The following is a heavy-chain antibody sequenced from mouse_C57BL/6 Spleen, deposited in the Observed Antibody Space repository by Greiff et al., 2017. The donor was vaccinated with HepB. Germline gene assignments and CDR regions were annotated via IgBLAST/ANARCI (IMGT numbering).Heavy chain of an antibody. CDR1: GFSLTSYG. V-gene: IGHV2-2*01. CDR3: ARNWEDGTTGGYYAMDY. D-gene: IGHD1-1*01. J-gene: IGHJ4*01. Sequence: VQLVESGPGLVQPSQSLSITCTVSGFSLTSYGVHWVRQSPGKGLEWLGVIWSGGSTDYNAAFISRLSISKDNSKSQVFFKMNSLQADDTAIYYWARNWEDGTTGGYYAMDYWGQGTSVTVSS. CDR2: IWSGGST.